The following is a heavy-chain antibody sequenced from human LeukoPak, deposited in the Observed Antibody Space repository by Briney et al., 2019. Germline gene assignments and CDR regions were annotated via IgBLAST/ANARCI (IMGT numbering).Heavy chain of an antibody. V-gene: IGHV4-59*08. CDR3: ARRSSTEIFPRYFDY. Sequence: SETLSLTCTVSGGSISSYYWSWIRQPPGKGLEWIGYIYYSGSTNYNPSLKSRVTISVDTSKNQFSLKLSSVTAADTAVYYCARRSSTEIFPRYFDYWGQGTLVTVSS. J-gene: IGHJ4*02. CDR1: GGSISSYY. CDR2: IYYSGST.